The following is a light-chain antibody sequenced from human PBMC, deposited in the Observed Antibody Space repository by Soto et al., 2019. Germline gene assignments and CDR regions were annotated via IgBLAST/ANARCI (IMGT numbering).Light chain of an antibody. Sequence: QSALTQPASVSGSPGQSITMSCTGTSSDVGGYNYVSWYQQHPGKAPKLMIYDVSNRPSGVSNRFSGSKSGNTASLTTSGLQAEDEADYYCSSYTSSSTPVVFGGGPKLNVL. J-gene: IGLJ2*01. CDR1: SSDVGGYNY. V-gene: IGLV2-14*01. CDR2: DVS. CDR3: SSYTSSSTPVV.